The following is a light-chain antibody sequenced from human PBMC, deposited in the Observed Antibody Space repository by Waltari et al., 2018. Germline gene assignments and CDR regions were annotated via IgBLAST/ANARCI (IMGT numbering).Light chain of an antibody. CDR2: GAS. CDR1: QSVSRS. V-gene: IGKV3-20*01. J-gene: IGKJ1*01. Sequence: EIVLTQSPGTLSFSPGERATLSCSASQSVSRSLAWYQQKPGQAPRLLIYGASSRATGVPDRFSGSGSGTDFSLTISRLEPEDFAVYYCQHYVRLPVSFGQGTKVEIK. CDR3: QHYVRLPVS.